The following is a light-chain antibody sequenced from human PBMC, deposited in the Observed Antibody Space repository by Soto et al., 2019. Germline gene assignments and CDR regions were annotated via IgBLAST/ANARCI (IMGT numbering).Light chain of an antibody. CDR3: SSYAGSATVV. V-gene: IGLV2-8*01. CDR1: SSDVGDYNY. J-gene: IGLJ2*01. Sequence: QSVLTQPPSASGSPGQSVTISCTGTSSDVGDYNYVSWFQQHPGKAPKLMIFEVTKRPSGVPDRFSGSKSGNTASLTVSGLQADDEADYDCSSYAGSATVVFGGGTKLTVL. CDR2: EVT.